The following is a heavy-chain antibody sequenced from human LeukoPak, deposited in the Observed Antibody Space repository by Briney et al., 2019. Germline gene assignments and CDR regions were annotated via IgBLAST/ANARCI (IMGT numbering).Heavy chain of an antibody. Sequence: GGSLRLSCAASGFTFSSYGMHWVRQAPGKGLEWVANIKQDGSEKYYVDSVKGRFTISRDNAKNSLYLQMNSLRAEDTAVYYCARVTVIVAQFDYWGQGTLVTVSS. D-gene: IGHD3-22*01. J-gene: IGHJ4*02. V-gene: IGHV3-7*01. CDR2: IKQDGSEK. CDR1: GFTFSSYG. CDR3: ARVTVIVAQFDY.